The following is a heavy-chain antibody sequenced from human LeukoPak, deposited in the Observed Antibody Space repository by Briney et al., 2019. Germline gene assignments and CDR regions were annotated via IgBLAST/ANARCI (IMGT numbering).Heavy chain of an antibody. CDR2: IRYDGSNK. CDR3: AKDPRRYSRTGGYFDY. Sequence: GGSLRLSCAASGFTFSSYGMHWVRQAPGKGLEWVAFIRYDGSNKYYADSVKGRFTIFRDNSKNTLDLQINSLRAEDTAVYYCAKDPRRYSRTGGYFDYWGQGTLVTVSS. V-gene: IGHV3-30*02. CDR1: GFTFSSYG. J-gene: IGHJ4*02. D-gene: IGHD6-13*01.